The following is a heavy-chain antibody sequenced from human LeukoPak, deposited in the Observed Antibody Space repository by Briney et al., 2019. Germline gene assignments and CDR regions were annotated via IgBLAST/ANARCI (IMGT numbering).Heavy chain of an antibody. CDR3: AKDSLLRGYSSSWRFDY. Sequence: GGSLRLSCAASGFTFSSYGMHWVRQAPGKGLEWVAFIRYDGSNKYYADSVKGRFTISRDSSKNTLYLQMNSLRAEDTAVYYCAKDSLLRGYSSSWRFDYWGQGTLVTVSS. J-gene: IGHJ4*02. D-gene: IGHD6-13*01. CDR1: GFTFSSYG. V-gene: IGHV3-30*02. CDR2: IRYDGSNK.